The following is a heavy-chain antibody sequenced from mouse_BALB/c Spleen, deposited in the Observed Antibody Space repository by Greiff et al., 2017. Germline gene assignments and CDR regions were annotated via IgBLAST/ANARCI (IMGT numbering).Heavy chain of an antibody. CDR2: IDPYNGGT. J-gene: IGHJ4*01. Sequence: VQLQQSGPELVKPGASVKVSCKASGYSLPDYNMYWVKQSHGKSLEWIGYIDPYNGGTSYNQKFKGKATLTVDKSSSTAFMHLNSLTSEDSAVYYCARGKSTMVTTLYYYAMDYWGQGTSVTVSS. D-gene: IGHD2-1*01. V-gene: IGHV1S135*01. CDR1: GYSLPDYN. CDR3: ARGKSTMVTTLYYYAMDY.